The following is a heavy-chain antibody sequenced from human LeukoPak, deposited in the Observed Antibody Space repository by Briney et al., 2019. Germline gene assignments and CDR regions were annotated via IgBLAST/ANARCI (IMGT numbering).Heavy chain of an antibody. CDR2: IYHSGST. D-gene: IGHD6-19*01. V-gene: IGHV4-4*02. Sequence: SETLSLTCAVSGGSISSSNWWSWVRQPPGKGLEWIGEIYHSGSTNYNPSLKSRVTTSVDKSKNQFSLKLSSVTAADTAVYYCARGGSGWYRDAFDIWGQGTMVTVSS. CDR3: ARGGSGWYRDAFDI. CDR1: GGSISSSNW. J-gene: IGHJ3*02.